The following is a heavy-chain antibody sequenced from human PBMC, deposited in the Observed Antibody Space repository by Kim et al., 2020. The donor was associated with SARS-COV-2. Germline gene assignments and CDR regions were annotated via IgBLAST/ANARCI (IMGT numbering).Heavy chain of an antibody. D-gene: IGHD3-22*01. J-gene: IGHJ4*02. CDR1: GGSISSGGYY. Sequence: SETLSLTCTVSGGSISSGGYYWSWIRQHPGKGLEWIGYIYYSGSTYYNPSLKSRVTISVDTSKNQFSLKLSSVTAADTAVYYCARGYYDSSGYDYWGQGTLVTVSS. CDR3: ARGYYDSSGYDY. V-gene: IGHV4-31*03. CDR2: IYYSGST.